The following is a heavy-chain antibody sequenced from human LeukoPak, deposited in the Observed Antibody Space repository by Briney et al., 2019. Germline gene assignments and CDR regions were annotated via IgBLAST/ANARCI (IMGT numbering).Heavy chain of an antibody. V-gene: IGHV3-7*01. CDR1: GFTFSSYW. J-gene: IGHJ4*02. CDR2: IKQDGSEK. Sequence: PGGSLRLSCAASGFTFSSYWMSWVRQAPGKGLEWVANIKQDGSEKYYVDSVKGRFTISRDNSKNTLYLQINSLRAEDTALYYCATDNGTKGFNHWGQGTLVTVSS. D-gene: IGHD1/OR15-1a*01. CDR3: ATDNGTKGFNH.